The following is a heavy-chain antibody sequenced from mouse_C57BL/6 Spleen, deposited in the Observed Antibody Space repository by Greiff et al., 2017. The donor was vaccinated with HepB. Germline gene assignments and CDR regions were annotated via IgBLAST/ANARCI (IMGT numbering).Heavy chain of an antibody. CDR1: GYSFTSYY. J-gene: IGHJ2*01. CDR2: IYPGSGNT. V-gene: IGHV1-66*01. Sequence: QVQLQQSGPELVKPGASVKISCKASGYSFTSYYIHWVKQRPGQGLEWIGWIYPGSGNTKYNEKFKGKATLTADTSSSTAYMQLSSLTSEDSAVYYCASFYYDYDRGYWGQGTTLTVSS. CDR3: ASFYYDYDRGY. D-gene: IGHD2-4*01.